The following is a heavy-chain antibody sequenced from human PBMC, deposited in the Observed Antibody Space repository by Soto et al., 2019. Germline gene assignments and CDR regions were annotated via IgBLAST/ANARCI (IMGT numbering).Heavy chain of an antibody. J-gene: IGHJ6*02. CDR3: ARDRGHRGYYGTDV. D-gene: IGHD3-10*01. V-gene: IGHV3-30-3*01. Sequence: QVQLVESGGGVVQPGRSLRLSCAASGFTFSSYAMPWVRQAPGKGLEWVAVISYDGSNKYYADSVKGRFTISRDNSKNTLYLQMNSLRAEDTAVYYCARDRGHRGYYGTDVWGQGTTVTVSS. CDR1: GFTFSSYA. CDR2: ISYDGSNK.